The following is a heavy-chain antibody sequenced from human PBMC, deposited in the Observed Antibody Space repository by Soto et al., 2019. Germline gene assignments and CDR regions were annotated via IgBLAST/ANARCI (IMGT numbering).Heavy chain of an antibody. J-gene: IGHJ4*02. Sequence: SGPTLVNPTQTPTLTCPFSGFSPSTSGMCVSWIRQPPGKALEWLALIDWDDDKYYSTSLKTRLTISKDTSKNQVVLTMTNKDPVDTATYYCARTNTIFGVVTSFDYWGQGTLVTVSS. CDR1: GFSPSTSGMC. CDR3: ARTNTIFGVVTSFDY. V-gene: IGHV2-70*01. D-gene: IGHD3-3*01. CDR2: IDWDDDK.